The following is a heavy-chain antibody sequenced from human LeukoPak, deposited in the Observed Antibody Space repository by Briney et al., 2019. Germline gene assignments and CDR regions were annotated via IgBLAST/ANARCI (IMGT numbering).Heavy chain of an antibody. CDR2: ISSSSGTI. V-gene: IGHV3-48*04. Sequence: GGSLRLSCKASGFAFSIYSMNWVRQAPGKGLEWVSYISSSSGTIYYADSVKGRITISRDNAKNSLYLQVNSLRAEDTAVYYCTSSIVASGTSPFDYWGQGTLVTVSS. J-gene: IGHJ4*02. CDR1: GFAFSIYS. D-gene: IGHD6-13*01. CDR3: TSSIVASGTSPFDY.